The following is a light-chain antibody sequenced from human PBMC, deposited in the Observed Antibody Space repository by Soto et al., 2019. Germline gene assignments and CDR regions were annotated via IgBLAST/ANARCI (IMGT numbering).Light chain of an antibody. CDR1: QSVSSSY. J-gene: IGKJ2*01. CDR2: GAS. Sequence: EIVLTQSPGTLSLSPGARATLSCRASQSVSSSYLAWYQQKPGQAPRLLIYGASSRATGIPDRFSGSGSGRDFTLTISRREPDDFAVYCCQQYGSSSVTLGQGTKLEIK. V-gene: IGKV3-20*01. CDR3: QQYGSSSVT.